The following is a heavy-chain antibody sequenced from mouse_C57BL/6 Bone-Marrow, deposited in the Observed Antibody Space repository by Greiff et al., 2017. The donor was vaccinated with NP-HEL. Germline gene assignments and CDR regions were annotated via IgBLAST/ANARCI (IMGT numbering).Heavy chain of an antibody. CDR2: INPNNGGT. Sequence: VQLQQSGPELVKPGASVKIPCKASGYTFTDYNMDWVKQSHGKSLEWIGDINPNNGGTIYNQKFKGKATLTVDKSSSTAYMELRSLTSEDTAVYYCARRGDGYWFAYWGQGTLVTVSA. D-gene: IGHD2-3*01. CDR1: GYTFTDYN. CDR3: ARRGDGYWFAY. J-gene: IGHJ3*01. V-gene: IGHV1-18*01.